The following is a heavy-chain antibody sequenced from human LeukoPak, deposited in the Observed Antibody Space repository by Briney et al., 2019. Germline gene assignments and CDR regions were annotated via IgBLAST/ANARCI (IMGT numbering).Heavy chain of an antibody. J-gene: IGHJ4*02. CDR2: INHSGST. CDR1: GGSFSGYY. V-gene: IGHV4-34*01. D-gene: IGHD3-22*01. Sequence: SETLSLTCAVYGGSFSGYYWSWIRQPPGKGLEWIGEINHSGSTNYNPSLKSRVTISVDTSKNQFSLKLSSVTAADTAVYYCASRGMYYYDSSGYPYWGQGTLVTVSS. CDR3: ASRGMYYYDSSGYPY.